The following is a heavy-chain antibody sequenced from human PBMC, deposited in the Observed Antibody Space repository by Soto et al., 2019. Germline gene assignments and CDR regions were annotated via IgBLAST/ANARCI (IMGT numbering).Heavy chain of an antibody. J-gene: IGHJ5*02. D-gene: IGHD2-15*01. CDR3: ARVAVAARPRWYNWFDP. Sequence: QEQLVQSGAEVKKPGASVKVSCKTSGYTFTDYDINWVRQATGQGLEWIGWMNPNSGETGYAQKFQGRVTMTRSAPLSTAYLELRSLRSEDTAVYYCARVAVAARPRWYNWFDPWGQGTLVTVSS. CDR1: GYTFTDYD. CDR2: MNPNSGET. V-gene: IGHV1-8*01.